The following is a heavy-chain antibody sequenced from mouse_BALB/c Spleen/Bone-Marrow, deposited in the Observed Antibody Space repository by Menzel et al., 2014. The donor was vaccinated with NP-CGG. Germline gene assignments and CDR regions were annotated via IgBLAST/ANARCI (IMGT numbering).Heavy chain of an antibody. Sequence: EVQLQQSGAELVKPGASVKLSCTASGFNIKDTYMHWVKQRPEQGLEWIGRIDPANGNTKYDPKFQGKATVTADTSSNTAYLQLSSLTSEDTAVYYCARWEYYAMDYWGQGTSVPVSS. CDR2: IDPANGNT. CDR3: ARWEYYAMDY. V-gene: IGHV14-3*02. CDR1: GFNIKDTY. D-gene: IGHD4-1*01. J-gene: IGHJ4*01.